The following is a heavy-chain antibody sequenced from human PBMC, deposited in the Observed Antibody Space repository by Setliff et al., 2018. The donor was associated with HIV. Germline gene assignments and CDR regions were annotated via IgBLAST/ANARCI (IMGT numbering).Heavy chain of an antibody. CDR2: ILPMFGTT. CDR3: ARNDPTPSLDYYYYMDV. CDR1: GVTFSKSI. J-gene: IGHJ6*03. D-gene: IGHD4-4*01. Sequence: VASVKVSCKASGVTFSKSIINWVRQAPGQGPEWMGRILPMFGTTNYAQKFQGRVTITADKSTSTAFMEISSLRSDDTAVYYCARNDPTPSLDYYYYMDVWGKGTTVTVSS. V-gene: IGHV1-69*08.